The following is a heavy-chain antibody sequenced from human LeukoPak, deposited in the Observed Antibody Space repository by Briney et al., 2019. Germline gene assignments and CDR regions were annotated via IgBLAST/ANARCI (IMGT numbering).Heavy chain of an antibody. Sequence: GGSLRLSCAASGFTFSSYAMSWVRQAPGKGLEWVSAISGSGGSTYYADSVKGRFTISRDNAKNSLYLEMNSLRVDDTAFYYCARATPSAYWYFDLWGPGTLVTVSS. V-gene: IGHV3-23*01. CDR3: ARATPSAYWYFDL. D-gene: IGHD6-25*01. J-gene: IGHJ2*01. CDR1: GFTFSSYA. CDR2: ISGSGGST.